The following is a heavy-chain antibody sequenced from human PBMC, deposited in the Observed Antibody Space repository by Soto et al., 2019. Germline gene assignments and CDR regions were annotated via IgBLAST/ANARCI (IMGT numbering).Heavy chain of an antibody. V-gene: IGHV4-31*03. CDR1: GGSISSGGYY. CDR2: IYYSGST. J-gene: IGHJ3*02. CDR3: AREGWYYYDSSGYYPMSHDAFDI. Sequence: SETLSLTCTVSGGSISSGGYYWSWIRQHPGEGLEWIGYIYYSGSTYYNPSLKSRVTISVDTSKNQFSLKLSSVTAADTAVYYCAREGWYYYDSSGYYPMSHDAFDIWGQGTMVTVSS. D-gene: IGHD3-22*01.